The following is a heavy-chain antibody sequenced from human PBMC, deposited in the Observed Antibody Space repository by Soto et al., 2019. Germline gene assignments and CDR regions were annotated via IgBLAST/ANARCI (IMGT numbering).Heavy chain of an antibody. J-gene: IGHJ6*02. D-gene: IGHD3-10*01. CDR1: GDSISSSSSY. CDR2: IYHNGNT. V-gene: IGHV4-39*07. CDR3: ARWWDYYGSGSYSYDGMDF. Sequence: SETLSLTCTVSGDSISSSSSYWGWIRQPPGKGREWIGSIYHNGNTYYNPSLKSRVTISVDTSKNQFSLKLSSVTAADTAVYYCARWWDYYGSGSYSYDGMDFWGQGTTVTVSS.